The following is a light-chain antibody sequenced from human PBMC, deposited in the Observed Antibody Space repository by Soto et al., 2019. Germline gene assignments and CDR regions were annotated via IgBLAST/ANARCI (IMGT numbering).Light chain of an antibody. Sequence: EVVLTQSPATLSLSPGERATLSCGASQSVSSYLAWYQQKPGQAPSLLIYGASTRATGTPARFSGSGSGTEFTLTISSLQSEDFAVYYCQQYIRWPLTFGGGTKVDIK. CDR2: GAS. CDR1: QSVSSY. J-gene: IGKJ4*01. CDR3: QQYIRWPLT. V-gene: IGKV3-15*01.